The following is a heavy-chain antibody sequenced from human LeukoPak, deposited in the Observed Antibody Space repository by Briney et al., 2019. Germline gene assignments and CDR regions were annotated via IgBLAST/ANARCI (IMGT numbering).Heavy chain of an antibody. J-gene: IGHJ6*03. CDR1: GGTFSSYA. V-gene: IGHV1-69*05. Sequence: SVKVSCKSSGGTFSSYAISWVRQAPGQGLEWMGGIIPIFGTANYAQKFQGRVTITTDESTSTAYMELRSPRSDDTAVYYCAREGGSPRPDYYYYMDVWGKGTTVTVSS. D-gene: IGHD1-26*01. CDR3: AREGGSPRPDYYYYMDV. CDR2: IIPIFGTA.